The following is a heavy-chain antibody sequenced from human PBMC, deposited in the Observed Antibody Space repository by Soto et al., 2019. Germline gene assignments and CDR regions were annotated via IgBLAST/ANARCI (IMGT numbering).Heavy chain of an antibody. CDR3: ARHTRVNYYGSGSSMSEYYYYYYGMDV. CDR1: GYSFTSYW. V-gene: IGHV5-51*01. Sequence: PGESLKISCKGSGYSFTSYWIGWVRQMPGKGLEWMGIIYPGDSDTRYSPSFQGQVTISADKSISTAYLQWSSLKASDTAMYYCARHTRVNYYGSGSSMSEYYYYYYGMDVWGQGTTVTVSS. J-gene: IGHJ6*02. D-gene: IGHD3-10*01. CDR2: IYPGDSDT.